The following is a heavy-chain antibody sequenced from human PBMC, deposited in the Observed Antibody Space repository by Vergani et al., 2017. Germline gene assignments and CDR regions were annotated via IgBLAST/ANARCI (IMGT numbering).Heavy chain of an antibody. D-gene: IGHD3-10*01. V-gene: IGHV4-59*01. Sequence: QVRLQESGPGLVKPSETLSLTCSVSGGSMSGYYWSWIRQPPGKELEWIGYMYHSGSTNYNPSLETRVTISGDTSKNQFSLKLNSVTAADTAVYYCGGVADFYGLGSRLLDLGGQGILVTVSS. CDR3: GGVADFYGLGSRLLDL. J-gene: IGHJ5*02. CDR2: MYHSGST. CDR1: GGSMSGYY.